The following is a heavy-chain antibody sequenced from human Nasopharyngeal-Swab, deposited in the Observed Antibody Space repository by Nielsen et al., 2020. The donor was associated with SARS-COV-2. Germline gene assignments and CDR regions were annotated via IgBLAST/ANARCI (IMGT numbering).Heavy chain of an antibody. Sequence: GESLKISCAASGFTFSSYAMSWVRQAPGKGLEWVSAISGSGGSTYYADSVKGRFTISRDNSKNTLYLQMNSLRAEDTAVYYCATSYYYDSSGSMGVLDYWGQGTLVTVSS. CDR1: GFTFSSYA. CDR2: ISGSGGST. J-gene: IGHJ4*02. D-gene: IGHD3-22*01. CDR3: ATSYYYDSSGSMGVLDY. V-gene: IGHV3-23*01.